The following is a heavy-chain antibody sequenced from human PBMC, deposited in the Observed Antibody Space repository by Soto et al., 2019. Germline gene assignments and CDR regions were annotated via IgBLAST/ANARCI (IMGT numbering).Heavy chain of an antibody. CDR3: ARDQGLGDV. CDR1: GYIFTNYN. V-gene: IGHV1-3*01. Sequence: QVQLVQSGAEVKKPGASVKLSCKASGYIFTNYNIHWVRQAPGQRLEWMGWINVGNGNTKYSERFQGRVTNTRDTSVSTAFMELSSLTSEDTGVYYCARDQGLGDVWGQGTTVTVSS. D-gene: IGHD3-16*01. CDR2: INVGNGNT. J-gene: IGHJ6*02.